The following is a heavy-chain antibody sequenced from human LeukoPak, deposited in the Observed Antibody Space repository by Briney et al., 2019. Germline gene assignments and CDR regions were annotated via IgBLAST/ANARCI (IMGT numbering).Heavy chain of an antibody. CDR1: GFTFRSHS. CDR3: VRDVIHSYFDI. J-gene: IGHJ4*02. D-gene: IGHD2/OR15-2a*01. Sequence: PGGSLRLSCAASGFTFRSHSLDWVRQAPGKGLEWVSSITGAGSIQYSDSFQGRFTISRDNTQNSIFLQMNSLRAEDTAVYYCVRDVIHSYFDIWGQGILVTVSS. V-gene: IGHV3-21*01. CDR2: ITGAGSI.